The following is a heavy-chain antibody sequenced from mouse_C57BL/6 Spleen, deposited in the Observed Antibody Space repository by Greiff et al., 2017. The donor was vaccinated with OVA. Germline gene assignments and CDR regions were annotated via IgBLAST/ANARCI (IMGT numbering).Heavy chain of an antibody. CDR3: ARRDYDEGSYAMDY. CDR1: GYSFTDYN. Sequence: LVESGPELVKPGASVKISCKASGYSFTDYNMNWVKQSNGKSLEWIGVINPNYGTTSYNQKFKGKATLTVDKSSSTAYMQLNSLTSEDSAVYYCARRDYDEGSYAMDYWGQGTSVTVSS. J-gene: IGHJ4*01. V-gene: IGHV1-39*01. D-gene: IGHD2-4*01. CDR2: INPNYGTT.